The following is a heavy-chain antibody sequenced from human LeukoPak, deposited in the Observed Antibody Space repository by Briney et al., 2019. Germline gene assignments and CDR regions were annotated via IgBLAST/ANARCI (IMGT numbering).Heavy chain of an antibody. D-gene: IGHD6-19*01. J-gene: IGHJ4*02. V-gene: IGHV3-21*04. CDR3: AKDIRSSGWSKYSDY. CDR2: ISIRTSYI. CDR1: GFSLSRYS. Sequence: GGSLRLSCVVSGFSLSRYSMNWVRQAPGKGLEWVSSISIRTSYIYYSDSVKGRFTISRDNAENTLNLQMNSLRVEDTAVYYCAKDIRSSGWSKYSDYWGQGTLVTVSS.